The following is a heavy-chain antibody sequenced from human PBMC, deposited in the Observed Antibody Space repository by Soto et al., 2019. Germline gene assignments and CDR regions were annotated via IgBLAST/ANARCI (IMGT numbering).Heavy chain of an antibody. Sequence: PGGSLRLSCAASGFTFGTFAMNWVRQAPGKGLVWVSRLNTDGTSTNYADSVKGRFTISRDNAKNTLYLQMNSLRAEDTAVYYSARDPYYYDSRLDYWGQGTLVTVSS. J-gene: IGHJ4*02. CDR2: LNTDGTST. D-gene: IGHD3-22*01. CDR3: ARDPYYYDSRLDY. V-gene: IGHV3-74*01. CDR1: GFTFGTFA.